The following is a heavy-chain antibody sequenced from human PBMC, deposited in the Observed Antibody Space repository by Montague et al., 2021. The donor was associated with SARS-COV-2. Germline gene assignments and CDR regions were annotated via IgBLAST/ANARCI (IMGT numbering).Heavy chain of an antibody. CDR3: AKNFPGQFYFDD. CDR2: ISSGGNK. CDR1: GFTFSHYA. J-gene: IGHJ4*02. V-gene: IGHV3-23*01. Sequence: SLRLSCAASGFTFSHYAMNWVRQAPGKGLEWVSGISSGGNKHHADSVKGRFTISRDDSRNTLYLQMHSLRAEDTAMYYCAKNFPGQFYFDDWGQGTLVAVSS. D-gene: IGHD2/OR15-2a*01.